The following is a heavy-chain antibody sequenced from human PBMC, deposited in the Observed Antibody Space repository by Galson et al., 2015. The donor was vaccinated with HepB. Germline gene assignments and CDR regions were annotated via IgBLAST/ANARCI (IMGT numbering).Heavy chain of an antibody. J-gene: IGHJ4*02. Sequence: ETLSLTCTVSGGSISSYYWSWIRQPPGKGLEWIGYIYYSGSTNYNPSLKSRVTISVDTSKNQFSLKLSSVTAADTAVYYCARDAERGEFDYWGQGTLVTVSS. CDR3: ARDAERGEFDY. CDR1: GGSISSYY. D-gene: IGHD1-26*01. CDR2: IYYSGST. V-gene: IGHV4-59*01.